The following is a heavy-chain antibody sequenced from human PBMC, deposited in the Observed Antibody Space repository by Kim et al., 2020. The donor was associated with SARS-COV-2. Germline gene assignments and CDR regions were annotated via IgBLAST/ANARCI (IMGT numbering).Heavy chain of an antibody. Sequence: ASVKVSCKVSGYTLTELSMHWVRQAPGKGLEWMGGFDPEDGEKIYAQKFQGRVTMTEDTSTDTAYMELSSLRSEDTAVYYCATDPPSSSWYNWFDPWGQGTLVTVSS. CDR2: FDPEDGEK. D-gene: IGHD6-13*01. CDR3: ATDPPSSSWYNWFDP. CDR1: GYTLTELS. J-gene: IGHJ5*02. V-gene: IGHV1-24*01.